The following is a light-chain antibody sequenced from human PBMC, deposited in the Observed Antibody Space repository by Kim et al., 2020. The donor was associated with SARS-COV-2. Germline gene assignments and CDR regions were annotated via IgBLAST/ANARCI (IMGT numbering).Light chain of an antibody. Sequence: ASVGDRVTITCRASQGIRNELGWYQQNPGRAPKRLIYGASSLQSGVPSRFSGSGSGTEFTLTISSVQPEDFATYYCLQHSTYPLTFGQGTRLEIK. CDR3: LQHSTYPLT. CDR1: QGIRNE. CDR2: GAS. J-gene: IGKJ5*01. V-gene: IGKV1-17*01.